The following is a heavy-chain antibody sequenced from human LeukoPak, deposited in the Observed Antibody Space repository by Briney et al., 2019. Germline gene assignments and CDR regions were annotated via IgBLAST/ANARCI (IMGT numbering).Heavy chain of an antibody. D-gene: IGHD6-19*01. CDR1: GYTLTSYD. CDR3: ARASIAVAGTGFDY. Sequence: GASVKVSCKASGYTLTSYDINWVRQATGQGLEWMGWMNPNSGNTGYAQKFQGRVTMTRNTSISTAYMELSSLRSEDTAVYYCARASIAVAGTGFDYWGQGTLVTVSS. V-gene: IGHV1-8*01. J-gene: IGHJ4*02. CDR2: MNPNSGNT.